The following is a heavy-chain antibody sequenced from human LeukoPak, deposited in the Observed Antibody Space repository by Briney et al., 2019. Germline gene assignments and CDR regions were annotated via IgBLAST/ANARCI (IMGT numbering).Heavy chain of an antibody. J-gene: IGHJ4*02. Sequence: GGSLRLSCAASGFTVSSNYMSWVRQAPGKGLEWVSVIYSGGSTYYADSVKGRFTISRDNSKNTLYLQMNSLRAEDTAVYYCARGVPNSSSWSWGAFDYWGQGTLVTVSS. D-gene: IGHD6-13*01. CDR1: GFTVSSNY. CDR2: IYSGGST. V-gene: IGHV3-53*01. CDR3: ARGVPNSSSWSWGAFDY.